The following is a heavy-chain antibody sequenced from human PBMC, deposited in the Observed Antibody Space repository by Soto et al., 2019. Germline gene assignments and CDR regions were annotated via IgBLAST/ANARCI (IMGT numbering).Heavy chain of an antibody. CDR1: AGYIRSHG. CDR3: ARDSKGWNYVGYYYYGMDV. J-gene: IGHJ6*02. D-gene: IGHD1-7*01. CDR2: IYYSGST. Sequence: SLPSSVSAGYIRSHGWSWLRTPHGKGLEWIGYIYYSGSTNYNPSLKSRVTISVDTSMNQFSLKLSSETAADTAVYYCARDSKGWNYVGYYYYGMDVWGQGTTVIVFS. V-gene: IGHV4-59*11.